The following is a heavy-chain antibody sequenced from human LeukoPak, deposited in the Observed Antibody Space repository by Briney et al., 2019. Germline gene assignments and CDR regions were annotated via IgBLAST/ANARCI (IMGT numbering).Heavy chain of an antibody. CDR2: INPNSGGT. Sequence: ASVKVSRKASGYTFTGYYMHWVRQAPGQGLEWMGWINPNSGGTKYTQKFQGRVTMTRDTSISTAYMELSRLRSDDTAVYYCARGSSVSGYDLDYWGQGTLVTVSS. CDR1: GYTFTGYY. D-gene: IGHD5-12*01. J-gene: IGHJ4*02. CDR3: ARGSSVSGYDLDY. V-gene: IGHV1-2*02.